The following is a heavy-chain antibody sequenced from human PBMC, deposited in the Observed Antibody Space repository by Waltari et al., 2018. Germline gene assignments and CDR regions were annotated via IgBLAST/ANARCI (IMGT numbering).Heavy chain of an antibody. J-gene: IGHJ4*02. CDR2: IGYRTGYI. CDR3: ARDVYASGGDYFDG. CDR1: GFTFSDYD. Sequence: EVQLVESGGGLVKPGGSLRLSCAASGFTFSDYDMNWIRQSPGGGLEWRSSIGYRTGYIFYADSVKGRFTISRDNANNVLYLHMSGLRVEDTAVYFCARDVYASGGDYFDGWGQGTLVTVSS. D-gene: IGHD2-8*01. V-gene: IGHV3-21*01.